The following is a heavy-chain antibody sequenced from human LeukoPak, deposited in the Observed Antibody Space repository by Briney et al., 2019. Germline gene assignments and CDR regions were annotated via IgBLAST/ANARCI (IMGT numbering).Heavy chain of an antibody. D-gene: IGHD1-26*01. V-gene: IGHV1-46*04. CDR1: GDTLTSYY. Sequence: ASVKVSCKTSGDTLTSYYIHWVRQXXGQGXEWMGIINPSGGSTSNAQKLQGRVTMTRDTSTSTVYMELSSLRSEDTAVYYCARGSGAWVYWGQGTLVTVSS. CDR2: INPSGGST. J-gene: IGHJ4*02. CDR3: ARGSGAWVY.